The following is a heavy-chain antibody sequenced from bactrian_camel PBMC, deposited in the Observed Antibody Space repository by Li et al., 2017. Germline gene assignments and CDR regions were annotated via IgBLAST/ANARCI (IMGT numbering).Heavy chain of an antibody. J-gene: IGHJ4*01. V-gene: IGHV3S31*01. D-gene: IGHD6*01. CDR2: IYPGGRLT. CDR1: GGTVANFC. CDR3: AAGPSCSNWFKAPVPV. Sequence: VESGGGSVQAGGSLRLSCVASGGTVANFCMGWFRQAPGKEREGVAGIYPGGRLTSYAASVRGRFTISQENAKNTLYLQMDSLKPEDTAMYYCAAGPSCSNWFKAPVPVWGQGTQVTVS.